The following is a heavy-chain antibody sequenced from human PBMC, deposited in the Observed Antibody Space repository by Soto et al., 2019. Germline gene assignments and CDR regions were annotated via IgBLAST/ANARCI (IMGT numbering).Heavy chain of an antibody. V-gene: IGHV4-59*08. J-gene: IGHJ6*03. CDR3: ARQEGRKEYQPLSYYMDV. CDR1: GGSISSYY. CDR2: IYYSGST. Sequence: QVQLQESGPGLVKPSETLSLTCTVSGGSISSYYWSWIRQPPGKGLEWIGYIYYSGSTNYNPSLKSRVTISVDTSKNQFSLKLSSVTAADTAVYYCARQEGRKEYQPLSYYMDVWGKGTTVTVSS. D-gene: IGHD2-2*01.